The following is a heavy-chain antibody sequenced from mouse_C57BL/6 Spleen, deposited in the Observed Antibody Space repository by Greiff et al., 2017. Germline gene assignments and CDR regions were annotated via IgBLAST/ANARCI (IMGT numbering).Heavy chain of an antibody. CDR1: GYTFTSYW. J-gene: IGHJ2*01. CDR3: ARPRGYYFDY. V-gene: IGHV1-50*01. Sequence: VQLQQPRAELVKPGASVKLSCKASGYTFTSYWMQWVKQRPGQGLEWIGEIDPSDSYTNYNQKFKGKATLTVDTSSSTAYMQLSSLTSEDSAVYYCARPRGYYFDYWGQGTTLTVSS. CDR2: IDPSDSYT.